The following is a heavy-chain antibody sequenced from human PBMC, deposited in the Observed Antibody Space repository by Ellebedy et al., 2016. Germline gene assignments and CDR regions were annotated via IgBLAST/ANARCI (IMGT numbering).Heavy chain of an antibody. Sequence: GGSLRLXCAASGFTFSNYRMSWVRQAPGKGLEWVADIKQDGSEKYYVDSVKGRFTISRDNAKNSLNLQMNSLRVDDTAVYYCARGASSAYQDWGQGTLVIVSS. CDR2: IKQDGSEK. V-gene: IGHV3-7*01. CDR3: ARGASSAYQD. CDR1: GFTFSNYR. J-gene: IGHJ4*02.